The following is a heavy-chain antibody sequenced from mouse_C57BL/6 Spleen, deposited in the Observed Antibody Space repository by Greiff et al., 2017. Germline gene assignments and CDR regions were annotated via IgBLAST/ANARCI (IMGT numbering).Heavy chain of an antibody. CDR1: GFTFSSYG. Sequence: EVKVVESGGDLVKPGGSLKLSCAASGFTFSSYGMFWVRQTPDKRLEWVATISSGGSYTYYPDSVKGRFTIARDNAKNTLYLQMSSLKSEDTAMYYCARQDYYGSSYRYFDDWGQGTTLTVSS. D-gene: IGHD1-1*01. CDR2: ISSGGSYT. V-gene: IGHV5-6*01. J-gene: IGHJ2*01. CDR3: ARQDYYGSSYRYFDD.